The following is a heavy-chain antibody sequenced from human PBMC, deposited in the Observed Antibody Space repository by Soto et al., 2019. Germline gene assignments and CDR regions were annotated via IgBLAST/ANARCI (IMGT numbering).Heavy chain of an antibody. Sequence: PGGSLRHSCAASGFTFDDYAMHWVRQAPGKGLEWVSLISWDGGSTYYADSVKGRFTISRDNSKNPLYLQMNSLRAEDTALYYCRYSSSSGFDYWGQGTLVTVYS. CDR2: ISWDGGST. D-gene: IGHD6-6*01. CDR1: GFTFDDYA. CDR3: RYSSSSGFDY. V-gene: IGHV3-43D*04. J-gene: IGHJ4*02.